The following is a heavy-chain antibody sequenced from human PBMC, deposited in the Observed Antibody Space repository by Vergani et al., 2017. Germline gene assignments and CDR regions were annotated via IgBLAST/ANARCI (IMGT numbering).Heavy chain of an antibody. CDR1: GFTFSDYY. CDR3: AHVVVEWLNFDY. V-gene: IGHV3-11*06. CDR2: ISSSSSYI. Sequence: QVQLVESGGGLVKPGGSLRLSCAASGFTFSDYYMSWIRQAPGKGREWVSYISSSSSYIYYADSVKGRFTISRDNAKNSLYLQMNSLRAEDTAVYYCAHVVVEWLNFDYWGQGTLVTVSS. J-gene: IGHJ4*02. D-gene: IGHD3-3*01.